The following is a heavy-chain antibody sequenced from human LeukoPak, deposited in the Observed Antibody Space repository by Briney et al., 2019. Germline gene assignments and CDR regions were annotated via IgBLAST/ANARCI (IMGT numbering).Heavy chain of an antibody. J-gene: IGHJ4*02. CDR3: VRGRYYYGSGNYDY. V-gene: IGHV4-31*03. CDR2: IYYSGST. D-gene: IGHD3-10*01. CDR1: GGAISSGGYY. Sequence: SETLSLTCTVSGGAISSGGYYWSWIRQHPGKGLEWIGYIYYSGSTYYNPSLKSRVTISVDTSKNQFSLKLRSVTAADTAVYYCVRGRYYYGSGNYDYWGQGTLVTVSS.